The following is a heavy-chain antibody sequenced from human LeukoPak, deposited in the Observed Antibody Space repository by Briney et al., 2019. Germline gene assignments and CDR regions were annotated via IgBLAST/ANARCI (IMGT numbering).Heavy chain of an antibody. CDR3: AKGNSGYFADL. V-gene: IGHV3-23*01. J-gene: IGHJ5*02. Sequence: GGSLRLSCSASGFIFNNYGLMWVRQAPGKGLEWVSAINNDGGGTTYADFVKGRFTISRDNSKNTLSLHMNSLRPEDTALYYCAKGNSGYFADLWGQGTVVTVSS. CDR1: GFIFNNYG. D-gene: IGHD3-22*01. CDR2: INNDGGGT.